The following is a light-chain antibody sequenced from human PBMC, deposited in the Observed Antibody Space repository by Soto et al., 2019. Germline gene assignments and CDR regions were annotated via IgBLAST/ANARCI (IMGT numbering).Light chain of an antibody. J-gene: IGKJ5*01. CDR2: AAS. CDR3: QQSYSNPRT. Sequence: IQMTQSLSSVSAYVGDRVTITCRASQGINSHLNWYQQKPGKAPKLLIYAASNLQSGVPSRFSGTGSVTDFTLTISSLQPEDFATYYCQQSYSNPRTFGQGTRLEIK. V-gene: IGKV1-39*01. CDR1: QGINSH.